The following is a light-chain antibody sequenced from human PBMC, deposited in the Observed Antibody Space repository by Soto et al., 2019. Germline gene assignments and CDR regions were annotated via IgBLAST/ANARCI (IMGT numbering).Light chain of an antibody. V-gene: IGKV3-20*01. J-gene: IGKJ1*01. CDR2: GPS. CDR1: QSVPTNY. CDR3: HQYATSPQT. Sequence: EIALTQSPGTLSFSPGERATLSCRASQSVPTNYLAWYQHKPGQAPRLLIYGPSSRATGIPDRFSGSGSGTDFTLSISRLEPEEVAVYYCHQYATSPQTFGQGTKVEIK.